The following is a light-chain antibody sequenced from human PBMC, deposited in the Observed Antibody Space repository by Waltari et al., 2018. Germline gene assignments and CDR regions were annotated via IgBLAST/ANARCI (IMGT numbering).Light chain of an antibody. J-gene: IGKJ3*01. Sequence: DIQMTQSPSSVSASVGDRVTITCRASQAFGSWLAWYQQKPGKAPKLLIYATSSLQSGVPSRFRGSGSGTDFTLTISSLQPEDFATYYCQQTTSAPFTFGPGTKVDI. V-gene: IGKV1-12*01. CDR3: QQTTSAPFT. CDR2: ATS. CDR1: QAFGSW.